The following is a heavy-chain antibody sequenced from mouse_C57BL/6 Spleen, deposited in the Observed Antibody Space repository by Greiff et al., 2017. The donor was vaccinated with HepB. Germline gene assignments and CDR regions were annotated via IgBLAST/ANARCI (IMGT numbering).Heavy chain of an antibody. J-gene: IGHJ2*01. D-gene: IGHD1-1*01. CDR1: GYAFSSSW. Sequence: VKLMESGPELVKPGASVKISCKASGYAFSSSWMNWVKQRPGKGLEWIGRIYPGDGDTNYNGKFKGKATLTADKSSSTAYMQLSSLTSEDSAVYFCARVGSSYSFDYWGQGTTLTVSS. CDR3: ARVGSSYSFDY. V-gene: IGHV1-82*01. CDR2: IYPGDGDT.